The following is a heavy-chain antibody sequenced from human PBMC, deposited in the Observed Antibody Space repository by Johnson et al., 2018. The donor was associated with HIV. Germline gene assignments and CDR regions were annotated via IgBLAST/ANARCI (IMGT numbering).Heavy chain of an antibody. CDR3: ARRGWELWTTQNAFDI. V-gene: IGHV3-11*01. CDR2: ISSSGSTI. CDR1: GFTFSDYY. Sequence: QVQLVESGGGVVQPGGSLRLSCAASGFTFSDYYMSWIRQAPGKGLEWVSYISSSGSTIYYADSVKGRFTISRDNAKNSLFLQMNSLRAEDTALYYCARRGWELWTTQNAFDIWGQGTMVTVSS. D-gene: IGHD1-26*01. J-gene: IGHJ3*02.